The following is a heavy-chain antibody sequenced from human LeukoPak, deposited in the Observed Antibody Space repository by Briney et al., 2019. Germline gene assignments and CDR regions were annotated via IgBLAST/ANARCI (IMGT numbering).Heavy chain of an antibody. V-gene: IGHV3-9*01. D-gene: IGHD6-13*01. Sequence: GGSLGLSCAASGFTFDDYAMHWVRQAPGKGLEWVSGISWNSGSIGYADSVKGRFTISRDNAKNSLYLQMNSLRAEDTALYYCAKEGYSSSSGPPAEYFQHWGQGTLVTVSS. CDR2: ISWNSGSI. CDR3: AKEGYSSSSGPPAEYFQH. CDR1: GFTFDDYA. J-gene: IGHJ1*01.